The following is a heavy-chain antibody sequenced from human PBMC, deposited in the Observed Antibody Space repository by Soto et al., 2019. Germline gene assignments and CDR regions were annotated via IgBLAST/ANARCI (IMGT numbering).Heavy chain of an antibody. V-gene: IGHV4-30-4*01. CDR1: GGSITSGNYY. Sequence: QVQLQESGPGLVKPSLTLSLICSVSGGSITSGNYYWTWIRQTPGKGLEWIGYFYYGGTTYNNTSLKSRVTISADTSQNLFSLKLSSVTAADTAVYYCARGRALAVAGHWYFDLWGRGTLVTVSS. J-gene: IGHJ2*01. D-gene: IGHD6-19*01. CDR2: FYYGGTT. CDR3: ARGRALAVAGHWYFDL.